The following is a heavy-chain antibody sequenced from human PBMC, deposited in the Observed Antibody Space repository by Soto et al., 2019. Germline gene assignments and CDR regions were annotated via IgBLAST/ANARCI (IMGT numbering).Heavy chain of an antibody. V-gene: IGHV1-2*02. CDR2: MNPKSGGA. D-gene: IGHD5-18*01. CDR3: TRENIENSHGTYDAFDI. CDR1: GYTFTDYY. J-gene: IGHJ3*02. Sequence: ASVKVSCKTSGYTFTDYYTHWVRQAPGQGLEWMGWMNPKSGGAYFAQKFQGRVTLTRDTSIGTAYIEVNSLTSDDTAVYFCTRENIENSHGTYDAFDIWGQATTVTLSS.